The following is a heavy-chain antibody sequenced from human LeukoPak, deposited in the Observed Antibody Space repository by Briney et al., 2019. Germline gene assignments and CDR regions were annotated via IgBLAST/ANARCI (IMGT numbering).Heavy chain of an antibody. D-gene: IGHD1-26*01. J-gene: IGHJ4*02. CDR1: GFTFSSYA. Sequence: GRSLRLSCAASGFTFSSYAMHWVRQAPGKGLEWVAVISYDGSNKYYADSVKGRFTISRDNSKNTLYLQMNSLRAEDTAVYYCARAGVGDYFRFDYWGQGTLVTVSS. V-gene: IGHV3-30*01. CDR2: ISYDGSNK. CDR3: ARAGVGDYFRFDY.